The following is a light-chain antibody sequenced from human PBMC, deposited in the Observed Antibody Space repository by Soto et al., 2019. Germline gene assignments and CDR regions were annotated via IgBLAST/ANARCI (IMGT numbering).Light chain of an antibody. CDR2: AAS. CDR3: QKYNSAPWT. Sequence: DIQMTQSPSSLSASVGDRVTITCRASQGISNYLAWYQQKPGKVPKLLIYAASTLQSGVPSRLSGSGSGTDFTLTISSPQPEDVATYYCQKYNSAPWTFGQGTKVEIK. J-gene: IGKJ1*01. V-gene: IGKV1-27*01. CDR1: QGISNY.